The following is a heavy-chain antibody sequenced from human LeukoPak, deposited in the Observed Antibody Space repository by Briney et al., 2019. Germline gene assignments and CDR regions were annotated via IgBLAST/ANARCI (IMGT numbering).Heavy chain of an antibody. J-gene: IGHJ4*02. CDR1: GGSISPYY. Sequence: PSETLSLTCTVSGGSISPYYWSWIRQPPGKGLEWVGYIYYTGSGSTSHNPYLKSRVTISVDTAKNQFSLNLNSVTAADTAVYYCARHAVYAGSGWAFDYWGQGTLVTVFS. D-gene: IGHD6-19*01. CDR2: IYYTGSGST. V-gene: IGHV4-59*08. CDR3: ARHAVYAGSGWAFDY.